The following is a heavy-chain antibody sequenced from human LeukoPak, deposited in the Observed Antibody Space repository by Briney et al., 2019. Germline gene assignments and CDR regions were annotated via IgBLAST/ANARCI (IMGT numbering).Heavy chain of an antibody. CDR1: EFTFSSYG. CDR3: AKDFHYYDSSGQRALFDY. D-gene: IGHD3-22*01. J-gene: IGHJ4*02. Sequence: PGGSLRLSCAASEFTFSSYGMIWVRQAPGKGLEWVSGISGSGGSTYLADSVKGRFTISRDNSKNTLYLQMNSLRAEDTAVYYCAKDFHYYDSSGQRALFDYWGQGTLVTVSS. V-gene: IGHV3-23*01. CDR2: ISGSGGST.